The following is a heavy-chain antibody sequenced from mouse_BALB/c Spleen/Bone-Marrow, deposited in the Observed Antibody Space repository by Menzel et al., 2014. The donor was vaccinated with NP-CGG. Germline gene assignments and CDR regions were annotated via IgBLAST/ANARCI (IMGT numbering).Heavy chain of an antibody. CDR2: IRNKANGYTT. Sequence: EVNVVESGGGLVQPGGSLRLSCTTSGFTFTDYYMSWVRQPPGKALEWLAFIRNKANGYTTEYSASVKGRFTISRDNSQSILYLQMNTLRAEDSATYYCARFPMDYWGQGTSVTVSS. CDR1: GFTFTDYY. J-gene: IGHJ4*01. CDR3: ARFPMDY. V-gene: IGHV7-3*02.